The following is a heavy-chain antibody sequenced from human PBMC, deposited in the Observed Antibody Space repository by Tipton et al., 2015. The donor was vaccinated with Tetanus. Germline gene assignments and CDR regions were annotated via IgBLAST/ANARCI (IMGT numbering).Heavy chain of an antibody. CDR3: ARHPPPYYYGSGSYLDY. Sequence: TLSLTCTVSGGSVRSGDYSWNWIRQPPGKGLEWLAYVSYSGGTNSNHSLKSRIKISQDTSKNHFSLRLSSVTAADTAVYFCARHPPPYYYGSGSYLDYWGQGTPVTVSS. D-gene: IGHD3-10*01. CDR1: GGSVRSGDYS. CDR2: VSYSGGT. J-gene: IGHJ4*02. V-gene: IGHV4-61*03.